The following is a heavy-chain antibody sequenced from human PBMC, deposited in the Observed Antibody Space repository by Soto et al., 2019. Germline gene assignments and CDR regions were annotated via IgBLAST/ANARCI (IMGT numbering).Heavy chain of an antibody. D-gene: IGHD2-15*01. CDR2: IKSRGSGGTT. CDR1: GFDFTAAW. CDR3: AKQRGPSGYSYYGLEV. V-gene: IGHV3-15*07. Sequence: QLVESGGGLVTPGKSVTLSCVGSGFDFTAAWMHWVRQAPGTGLEWVGRIKSRGSGGTTDYSAPVRGRFTISRDDSKDTVYLQMSSLKTEDTAVYFCAKQRGPSGYSYYGLEVWGQGSTVTVTS. J-gene: IGHJ6*01.